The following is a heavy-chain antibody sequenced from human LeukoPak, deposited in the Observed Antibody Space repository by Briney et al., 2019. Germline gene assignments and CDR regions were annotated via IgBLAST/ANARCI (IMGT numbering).Heavy chain of an antibody. CDR2: ISAYNGNT. V-gene: IGHV1-18*01. D-gene: IGHD2-2*01. CDR1: GYTFSSHG. CDR3: ASGSSQPSNSCRNYYYCYGMDV. J-gene: IGHJ6*02. Sequence: GASVKVSCKASGYTFSSHGINWVRQAPGQGLEWMGWISAYNGNTNYAQHLQGRVTMTTDTSTSTAYMELRSLRSDDTAVYYCASGSSQPSNSCRNYYYCYGMDVWGQGTTVTVSS.